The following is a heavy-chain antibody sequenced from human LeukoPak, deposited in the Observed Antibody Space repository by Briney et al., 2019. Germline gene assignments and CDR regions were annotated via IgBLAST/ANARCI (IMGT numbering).Heavy chain of an antibody. J-gene: IGHJ4*01. CDR3: TLHY. V-gene: IGHV3-23*01. CDR2: ISGSATGYMT. CDR1: GFTFNTYG. Sequence: PGGSLRLSCAASGFTFNTYGMSWVRHAPGKGLEWVSAISGSATGYMTNYADSVQGPFTISRDNAQNALQLQMRCLRVEERALYYCTLHYW.